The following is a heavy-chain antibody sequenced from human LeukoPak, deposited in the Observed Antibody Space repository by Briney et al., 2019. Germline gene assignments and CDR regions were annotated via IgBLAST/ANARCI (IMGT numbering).Heavy chain of an antibody. J-gene: IGHJ4*02. V-gene: IGHV4-39*01. Sequence: TSETLSLTCTVSGGSISSSSYYWGWMRQPPGKGLEWIGSIYYSGSTYYNPSLKSRVTISVDTSKNQFSLKLSSVAAADTAVYYCARQRGLSSPFDYWGQGTLVTVSS. D-gene: IGHD2-15*01. CDR1: GGSISSSSYY. CDR2: IYYSGST. CDR3: ARQRGLSSPFDY.